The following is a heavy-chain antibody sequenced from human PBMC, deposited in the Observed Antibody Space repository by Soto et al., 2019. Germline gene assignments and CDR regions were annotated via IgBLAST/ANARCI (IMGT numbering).Heavy chain of an antibody. V-gene: IGHV4-59*02. D-gene: IGHD6-13*01. CDR2: VYYSGST. CDR1: GYSVHSYY. J-gene: IGHJ4*02. CDR3: ARAETSGIHYFDY. Sequence: SVTLSLTCPITGYSVHSYYWSWLAEAPGQGLECMGYVYYSGSTNYNPSLKSRVTISVDTSKNQISLRLKSVTAADTAVYYCARAETSGIHYFDYWGQGSLVTVSS.